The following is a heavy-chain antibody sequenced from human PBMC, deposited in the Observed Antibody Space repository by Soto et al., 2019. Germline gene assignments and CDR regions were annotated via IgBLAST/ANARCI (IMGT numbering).Heavy chain of an antibody. J-gene: IGHJ4*02. Sequence: QPVGSLRLSCEASGFTFNTYSMHWVRQPPGKGLEWLAAIWYDGTQKYYADSVKGRFIISRDNSKKTLYLEMNSLRAEDTAVYYCARAGGTTVTGIWHFDSWGQGTRVNVSS. D-gene: IGHD4-17*01. CDR2: IWYDGTQK. CDR3: ARAGGTTVTGIWHFDS. V-gene: IGHV3-33*01. CDR1: GFTFNTYS.